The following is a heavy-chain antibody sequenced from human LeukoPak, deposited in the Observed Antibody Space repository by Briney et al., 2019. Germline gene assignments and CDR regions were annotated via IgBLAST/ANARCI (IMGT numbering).Heavy chain of an antibody. CDR2: IYSGGYT. Sequence: GESLRLSCAASGFTVSNSYLSWVRQAPGKGLEWVSVIYSGGYTYYADSVKGRFTISRDNSKNTLYLQMNSLRAEDTAVYYCAKGYVYWGQGTLVTVSS. CDR1: GFTVSNSY. V-gene: IGHV3-53*01. CDR3: AKGYVY. J-gene: IGHJ4*02. D-gene: IGHD1-1*01.